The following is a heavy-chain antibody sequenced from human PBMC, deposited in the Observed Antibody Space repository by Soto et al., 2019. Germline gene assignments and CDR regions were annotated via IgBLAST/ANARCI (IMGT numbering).Heavy chain of an antibody. J-gene: IGHJ4*02. Sequence: EVLLVESGGGLIQPGGSLRLSCAVTEFSVSSYYMSWVRQAPGKGLEWVAVIYSDGTTYHADSVKGRFTISRDNFMNTLYLQMKSLRAAETAVYHCARFYGAGSWFFEYWGQGTLVTVSS. CDR1: EFSVSSYY. CDR3: ARFYGAGSWFFEY. CDR2: IYSDGTT. D-gene: IGHD3-10*01. V-gene: IGHV3-53*01.